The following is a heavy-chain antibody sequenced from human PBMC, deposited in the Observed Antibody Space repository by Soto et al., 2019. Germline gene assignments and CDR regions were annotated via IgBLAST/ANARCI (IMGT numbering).Heavy chain of an antibody. V-gene: IGHV4-39*01. CDR1: GGSISTSSYY. J-gene: IGHJ4*02. Sequence: TAETLSLTCTVSGGSISTSSYYWAWIRQPPGKGLEWIGSIYYSGSTYSNPSLKSRVTVSVDTSKNQFSLKLSSVTAADTAVYYCARRNGYNHFDYWGQGTPVTVSS. CDR2: IYYSGST. D-gene: IGHD5-12*01. CDR3: ARRNGYNHFDY.